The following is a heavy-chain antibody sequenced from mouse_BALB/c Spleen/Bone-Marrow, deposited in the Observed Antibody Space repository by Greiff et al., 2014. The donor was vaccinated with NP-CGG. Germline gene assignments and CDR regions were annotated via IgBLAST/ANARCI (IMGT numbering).Heavy chain of an antibody. D-gene: IGHD2-1*01. Sequence: VQGVESGAELAKPGASVKMSCKASGYTFTSYWMHWVKQRPGQGLEWIGYINPSTGYTDYNQKFNDKATLTADKSSSTAYMQLSSLTSKDSAVYYCARGNPPYAMDYWGQGTSVTVSS. CDR3: ARGNPPYAMDY. CDR1: GYTFTSYW. CDR2: INPSTGYT. J-gene: IGHJ4*01. V-gene: IGHV1-7*01.